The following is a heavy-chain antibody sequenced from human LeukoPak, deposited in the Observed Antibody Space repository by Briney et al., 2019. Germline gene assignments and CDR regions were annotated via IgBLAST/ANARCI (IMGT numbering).Heavy chain of an antibody. V-gene: IGHV3-30*04. CDR2: ISYDGSNK. J-gene: IGHJ4*02. Sequence: PGGSLRLSCAASGFTFSSYAMHWVRKAPGKGLEWVAVISYDGSNKYYADSVKGRFTISRDNSKNTLYLQMNSLRAEDTAVYYCARRGFDYWGQGTLVTVSS. CDR1: GFTFSSYA. CDR3: ARRGFDY.